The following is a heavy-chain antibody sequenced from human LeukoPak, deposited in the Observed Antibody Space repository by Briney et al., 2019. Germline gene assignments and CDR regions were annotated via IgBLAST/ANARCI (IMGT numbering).Heavy chain of an antibody. Sequence: PGGSLRLSCAASGFTFSSYAMHWARQAPGKGLEWVAVISYDGSSKYYADSVKGRFTISRDNSKNTLYLQMNSLRAEDTAVYYCARSRYSGRRRGFDPWGQGTLVTVSS. CDR3: ARSRYSGRRRGFDP. J-gene: IGHJ5*02. V-gene: IGHV3-30-3*01. D-gene: IGHD1-26*01. CDR2: ISYDGSSK. CDR1: GFTFSSYA.